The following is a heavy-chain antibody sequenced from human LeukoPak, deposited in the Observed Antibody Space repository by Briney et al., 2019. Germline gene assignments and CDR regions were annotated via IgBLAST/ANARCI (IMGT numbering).Heavy chain of an antibody. CDR1: GGSVSHYY. V-gene: IGHV4-59*02. Sequence: SETLSLTCTVSGGSVSHYYWSWIRQPPGKGLEWMGYIYYTGSTNYNPSLKSRVTISVDTSKNQFSLKLSSVTAADTAVYYCARDPTYYYDSSGEGNAFDIWGQGTMVTVSS. CDR3: ARDPTYYYDSSGEGNAFDI. J-gene: IGHJ3*02. D-gene: IGHD3-22*01. CDR2: IYYTGST.